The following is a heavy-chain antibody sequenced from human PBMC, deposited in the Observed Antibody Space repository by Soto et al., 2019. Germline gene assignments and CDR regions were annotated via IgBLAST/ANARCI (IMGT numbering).Heavy chain of an antibody. J-gene: IGHJ4*02. CDR2: IWYDGSNK. Sequence: GWYLRLSCAASGFTFSSYGMHWVRQAPGKGLEWVAVIWYDGSNKYYADSVKGRFTISRDNSKDTLYLQMNSLRAEDTAVYYCARAPRYCSGGSCQHFDYCVQGTMVSVSS. V-gene: IGHV3-33*01. CDR1: GFTFSSYG. CDR3: ARAPRYCSGGSCQHFDY. D-gene: IGHD2-15*01.